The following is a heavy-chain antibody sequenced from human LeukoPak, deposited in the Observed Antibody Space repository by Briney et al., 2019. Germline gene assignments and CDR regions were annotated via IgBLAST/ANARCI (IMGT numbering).Heavy chain of an antibody. J-gene: IGHJ3*02. D-gene: IGHD2-2*01. Sequence: GGSLRLSCAASGFTFSSYGMHWVRQAPGKGLEWVAVIWYDGSNKYYADSVKGRFTISRDNSKNTLYLQMNSLRAEDTAVYYCARDEADVVVPAAGDAFDIWGQGTMVTVSS. CDR3: ARDEADVVVPAAGDAFDI. CDR2: IWYDGSNK. CDR1: GFTFSSYG. V-gene: IGHV3-33*01.